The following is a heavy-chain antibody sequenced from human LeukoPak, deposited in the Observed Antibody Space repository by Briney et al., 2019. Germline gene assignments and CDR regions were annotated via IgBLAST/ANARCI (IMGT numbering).Heavy chain of an antibody. CDR1: GFDFNTYT. D-gene: IGHD2-21*01. V-gene: IGHV3-21*04. CDR2: ISGSSEYM. J-gene: IGHJ3*02. Sequence: GGSLRLSCAASGFDFNTYTMNWVRQTPGKGLEWVSSISGSSEYMYYADSVKGRFTISRDNAKNSLFLQMNSLRAEDTAVYYCAREKLRRFDIWGQGTMVTVSS. CDR3: AREKLRRFDI.